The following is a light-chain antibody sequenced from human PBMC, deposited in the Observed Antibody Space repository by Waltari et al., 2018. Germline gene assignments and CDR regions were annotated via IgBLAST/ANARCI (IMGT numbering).Light chain of an antibody. V-gene: IGKV2-30*02. J-gene: IGKJ1*01. Sequence: VMRSQSPLYLSVPLGQPASMSGRSTQGLVHSDGKTYLNCFHQRPGQSPRLLIYKISRREDVVPDRLSGRGSGTGFTLTISRVEAEDVSFYSSAGIRYVPRPIVQG. CDR2: KIS. CDR1: QGLVHSDGKTY. CDR3: AGIRYVPRP.